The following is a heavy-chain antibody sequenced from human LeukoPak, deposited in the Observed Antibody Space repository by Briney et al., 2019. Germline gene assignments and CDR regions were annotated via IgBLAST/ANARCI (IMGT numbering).Heavy chain of an antibody. CDR1: GFTFSSYG. CDR2: IWYDGSNK. V-gene: IGHV3-33*01. J-gene: IGHJ6*03. CDR3: ARVDRYHYYLDV. Sequence: PGGSLRLSCAASGFTFSSYGMHWVRQAPGKGLEWVAVIWYDGSNKYYADSVKGRFTISRGNSKNTLYLQMNSLRAEDTAMYYCARVDRYHYYLDVWGKGTTVTVSS.